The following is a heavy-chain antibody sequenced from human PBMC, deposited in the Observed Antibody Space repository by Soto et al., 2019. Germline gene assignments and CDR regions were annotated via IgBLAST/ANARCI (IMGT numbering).Heavy chain of an antibody. V-gene: IGHV4-61*01. CDR3: ARGRGMYYYYGMDV. D-gene: IGHD2-15*01. J-gene: IGHJ6*02. CDR1: GCSGSSGSYY. CDR2: IYYSGST. Sequence: PXETLSLTCTVSGCSGSSGSYYWSWIRQPPGKGLEWIGYIYYSGSTNYNPSLKSRVTISVDTSKNQFSLKLSSVTAADTAVYYCARGRGMYYYYGMDVWGQGTTVTVS.